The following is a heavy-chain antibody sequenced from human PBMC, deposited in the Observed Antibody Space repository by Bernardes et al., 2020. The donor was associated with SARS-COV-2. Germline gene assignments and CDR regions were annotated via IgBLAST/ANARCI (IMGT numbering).Heavy chain of an antibody. CDR2: IYYSGYT. J-gene: IGHJ4*02. V-gene: IGHV4-59*01. CDR3: SRVRGGSSYFDS. D-gene: IGHD2-15*01. Sequence: SETLSLTCTVSGGSISGYYWNWIRQSPGKGLEWIGYIYYSGYTNYNPSLKSRVRISVDASKNHFSLKLSYVTAADTAVYYCSRVRGGSSYFDSWGQGTLATVAS. CDR1: GGSISGYY.